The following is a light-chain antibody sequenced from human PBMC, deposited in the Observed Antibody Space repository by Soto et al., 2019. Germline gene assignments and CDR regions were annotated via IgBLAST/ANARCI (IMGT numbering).Light chain of an antibody. CDR3: SSYAGSNNPYV. CDR1: RGDIGGYDY. V-gene: IGLV2-8*01. Sequence: QSALTQPPSASGSPGQSVTISCTGTRGDIGGYDYVSWYQQHPGKAPKLMIYEVTKRPLGVPDRFSGSKSGNTASLTVSGLQAEDEADYYCSSYAGSNNPYVFGTGTKVTVL. CDR2: EVT. J-gene: IGLJ1*01.